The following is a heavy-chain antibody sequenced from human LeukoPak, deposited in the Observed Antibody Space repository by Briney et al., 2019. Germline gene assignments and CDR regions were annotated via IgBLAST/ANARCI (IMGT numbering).Heavy chain of an antibody. J-gene: IGHJ4*02. CDR3: ARDLAVAGTFGY. CDR2: ISAYNGNT. V-gene: IGHV1-18*01. Sequence: ASVKVPCKASGYTFTSYGISWVRQAPGQGLEWMGWISAYNGNTNYAQKLQGRVTMTTDTSTSTAYMELRSLRSDDTAVYYCARDLAVAGTFGYWGQGTLVTVSS. CDR1: GYTFTSYG. D-gene: IGHD6-19*01.